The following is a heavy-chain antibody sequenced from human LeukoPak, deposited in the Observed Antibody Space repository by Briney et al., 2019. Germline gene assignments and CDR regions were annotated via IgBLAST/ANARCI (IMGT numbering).Heavy chain of an antibody. CDR2: ISSSGSTI. CDR3: AKRVPYSATSAYFDY. J-gene: IGHJ4*02. Sequence: PGGSLRLSCAASGFTFSDYYMSWIRQAPGKGLEWVSYISSSGSTIYYADSVKGRFTISRDNSKNTLYLQMNSLRAEDTASYYCAKRVPYSATSAYFDYWGQGALVTVSS. CDR1: GFTFSDYY. V-gene: IGHV3-11*01. D-gene: IGHD1-26*01.